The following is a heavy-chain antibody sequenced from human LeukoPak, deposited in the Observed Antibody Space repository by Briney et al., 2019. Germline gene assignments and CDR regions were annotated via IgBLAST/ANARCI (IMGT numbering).Heavy chain of an antibody. CDR2: IGISSGNT. CDR1: GFTFSSYS. D-gene: IGHD3-10*01. V-gene: IGHV3-48*01. CDR3: ARDRYYYGSGSYYGMDV. Sequence: GGSLRLSCAASGFTFSSYSMNWVRQAPGKGLEWISYIGISSGNTKYADSVKGRFTISGDKAKNSVYLQMNSLRIEATAVYYCARDRYYYGSGSYYGMDVWGQGTTVTVSS. J-gene: IGHJ6*02.